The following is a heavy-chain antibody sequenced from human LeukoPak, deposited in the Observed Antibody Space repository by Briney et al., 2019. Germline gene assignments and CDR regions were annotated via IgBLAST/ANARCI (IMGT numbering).Heavy chain of an antibody. J-gene: IGHJ4*02. CDR2: VSVYGDT. Sequence: GGSLRLSCAASGFSFSNYGMSWVRQAPGKGLEWVSHVSVYGDTNFADSVKGRFTISRDNSKNTLYLQVNSLRAEDTAVYYCAKDLPDSWAVDYWGPGTLVTVSS. V-gene: IGHV3-23*01. CDR3: AKDLPDSWAVDY. D-gene: IGHD2-21*01. CDR1: GFSFSNYG.